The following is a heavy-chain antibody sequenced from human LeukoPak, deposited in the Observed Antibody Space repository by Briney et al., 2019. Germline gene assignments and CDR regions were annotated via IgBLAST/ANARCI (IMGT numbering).Heavy chain of an antibody. V-gene: IGHV4-61*02. Sequence: PSETLSLTCTVSGGSISSGSYYWSWIRQPAGKGLEWIGRIYTSGSTNYNPSLKSRVTISVDTSKNQFSPKLSSVTAADTAVYYCARAGYDILTGYYYFDYWGQGTLVTVSS. CDR2: IYTSGST. CDR1: GGSISSGSYY. J-gene: IGHJ4*02. D-gene: IGHD3-9*01. CDR3: ARAGYDILTGYYYFDY.